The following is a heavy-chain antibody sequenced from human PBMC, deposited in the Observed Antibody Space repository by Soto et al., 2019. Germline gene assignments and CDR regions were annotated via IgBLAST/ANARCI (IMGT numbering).Heavy chain of an antibody. D-gene: IGHD1-1*01. Sequence: QVQLVESGGGVVQPGRSLRLSCAASGFSISRSAMHWVRQAPGKGLEWVAVIAYDGSNKWYADSANGRFTISRDNSKNTLYLDMSSVRAEDTAIYCCARDLQAGDDNVNWFAPWGQGTLVTVSS. J-gene: IGHJ5*02. V-gene: IGHV3-30-3*01. CDR2: IAYDGSNK. CDR3: ARDLQAGDDNVNWFAP. CDR1: GFSISRSA.